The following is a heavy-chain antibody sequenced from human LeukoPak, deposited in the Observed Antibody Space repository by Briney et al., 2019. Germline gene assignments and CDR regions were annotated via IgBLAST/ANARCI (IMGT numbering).Heavy chain of an antibody. V-gene: IGHV5-10-1*01. CDR3: ARRSGYSYGRDDYYYYGMDV. J-gene: IGHJ6*02. CDR1: GYSFTSYW. Sequence: GESLKISCKGSGYSFTSYWISWVRQMPGKGLEWMGRLDPSDSYINYSPSFQGHVTISADKSISTAYLQWSSLKAPDTAMYYCARRSGYSYGRDDYYYYGMDVWGQGTTVTVSS. D-gene: IGHD5-18*01. CDR2: LDPSDSYI.